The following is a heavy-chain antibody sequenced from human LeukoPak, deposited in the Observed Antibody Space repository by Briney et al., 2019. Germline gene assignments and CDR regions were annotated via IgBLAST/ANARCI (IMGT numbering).Heavy chain of an antibody. CDR1: GFTYSSYA. CDR2: ISGSGGST. D-gene: IGHD5-18*01. J-gene: IGHJ4*02. V-gene: IGHV3-23*01. Sequence: PGGSLRLSCAASGFTYSSYAMSWVRQAPGKGLEWVSGISGSGGSTYYADSVKGRFTISRDNSKNTLYLQMNSLRAEDTAVYYCAKDREYSYGYDYWGQGTLVTVSS. CDR3: AKDREYSYGYDY.